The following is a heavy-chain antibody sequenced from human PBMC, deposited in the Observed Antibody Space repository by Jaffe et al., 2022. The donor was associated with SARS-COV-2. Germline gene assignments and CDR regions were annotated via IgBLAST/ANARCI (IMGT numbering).Heavy chain of an antibody. V-gene: IGHV4-39*01. D-gene: IGHD2-2*01. CDR3: ARHVGNVVVPAALLQGGWFDP. CDR1: GGSISSSSYY. Sequence: QLQLQESGPGLVKPSETLSLTCTVSGGSISSSSYYWGWIRQPPGKGLEWIGSIYYSGSTYYNPSLKSRVTISVDTSKNQFSLKLSSVTAADTAVYYCARHVGNVVVPAALLQGGWFDPWGQGTLVTVSS. J-gene: IGHJ5*02. CDR2: IYYSGST.